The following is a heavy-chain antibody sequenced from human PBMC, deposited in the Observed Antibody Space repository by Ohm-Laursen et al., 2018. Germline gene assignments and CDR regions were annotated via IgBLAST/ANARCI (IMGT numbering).Heavy chain of an antibody. V-gene: IGHV4-4*07. J-gene: IGHJ5*02. D-gene: IGHD3-22*01. CDR2: IYSSGST. CDR3: ARGTYYYDSSGSNWFDP. Sequence: GTLSLTCTVSGGSISSYYWSWIRQPAGKGLEWIGRIYSSGSTKYNPSLKSRVTMSVDTSKNQFSLKLSSVTAADTAVYYCARGTYYYDSSGSNWFDPWGQGTPVIVSS. CDR1: GGSISSYY.